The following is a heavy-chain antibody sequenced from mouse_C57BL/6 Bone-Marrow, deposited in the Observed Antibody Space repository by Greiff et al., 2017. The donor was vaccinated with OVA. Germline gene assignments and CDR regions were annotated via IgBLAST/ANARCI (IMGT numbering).Heavy chain of an antibody. Sequence: EVKLVESGGGLVQPGGSLKLSCAASGFTFSDYYMYWVRQTPEQRLEWVAYISNGGGSTYYPDTVKGRFTISRDTAKNTLYLQMSRLKSEDTAMYYCARRLDYWGQGTSVTVSS. J-gene: IGHJ4*01. V-gene: IGHV5-12*01. CDR1: GFTFSDYY. CDR3: ARRLDY. CDR2: ISNGGGST.